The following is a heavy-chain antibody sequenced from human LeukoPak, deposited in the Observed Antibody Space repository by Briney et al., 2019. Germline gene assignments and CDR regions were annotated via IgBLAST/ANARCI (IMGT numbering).Heavy chain of an antibody. D-gene: IGHD1-26*01. V-gene: IGHV1-18*04. CDR1: GYTFTDDY. CDR3: ARGWELHD. Sequence: GASVKVSCKASGYTFTDDYMHWVRQAPGQGLEWMGWIRANNGNTKYAPNVQDRLTMTADTSTNTAYLELRSLRSDDTAVFYCARGWELHDWGQGTLVTVSS. CDR2: IRANNGNT. J-gene: IGHJ4*02.